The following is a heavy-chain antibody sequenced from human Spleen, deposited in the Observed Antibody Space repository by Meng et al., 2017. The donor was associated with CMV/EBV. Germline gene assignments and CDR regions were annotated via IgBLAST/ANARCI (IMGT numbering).Heavy chain of an antibody. CDR3: ARDSEQQLFDY. V-gene: IGHV3-30*04. D-gene: IGHD6-13*01. CDR1: GFTFSSYA. Sequence: LSCAASGFTFSSYAMQWVRQAPGKGLEWVAVISYDGSNKYYADSVKGRFTISRDNSKNTLYLQMNSLRAEDTAVYYCARDSEQQLFDYWGQGTLVTVSS. J-gene: IGHJ4*02. CDR2: ISYDGSNK.